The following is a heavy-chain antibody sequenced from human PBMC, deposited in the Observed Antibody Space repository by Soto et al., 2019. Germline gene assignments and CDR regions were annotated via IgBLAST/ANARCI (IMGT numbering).Heavy chain of an antibody. D-gene: IGHD6-13*01. J-gene: IGHJ5*02. Sequence: PSETLSLTCTVSGGSISSSSYCWGWIRQPPEKGLEWIGSIYYSGSTYYNPSLKSRVTISVDTSKNQFSLKLSSVTAADTAVYYCARHLFPTDSSSPRPPWFDPWGQGTLVTVSS. CDR1: GGSISSSSYC. CDR2: IYYSGST. V-gene: IGHV4-39*01. CDR3: ARHLFPTDSSSPRPPWFDP.